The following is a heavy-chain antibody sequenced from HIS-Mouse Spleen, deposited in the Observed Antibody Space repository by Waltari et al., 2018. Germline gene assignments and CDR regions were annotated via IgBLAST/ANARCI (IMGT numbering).Heavy chain of an antibody. Sequence: EVQLVESGGGVVQPGGSLRLSWAASGVTCGRDDVHVGGQATGKGLEWVSAIGTAGDTYYPGSVKGRFTISRENAKNSLYLQMNSLRAGDTAVYYCARGYSNYVPYFDYWGQGTLVTVSS. V-gene: IGHV3-13*01. J-gene: IGHJ4*02. D-gene: IGHD4-4*01. CDR3: ARGYSNYVPYFDY. CDR2: IGTAGDT. CDR1: GVTCGRDD.